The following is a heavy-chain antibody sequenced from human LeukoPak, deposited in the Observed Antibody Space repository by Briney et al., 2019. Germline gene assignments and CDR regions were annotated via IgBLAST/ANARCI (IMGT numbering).Heavy chain of an antibody. CDR1: GGSISSGGYS. V-gene: IGHV4-30-2*01. CDR2: IYHSGST. CDR3: ARVSQYSGYQDKYFDY. J-gene: IGHJ4*02. D-gene: IGHD5-12*01. Sequence: SETLSLTCAVSGGSISSGGYSWSWIRQPAGKGLEWIGYIYHSGSTYYNLSLKSRVTISVDRSKNQFSLKLSSVTAADTAVYYCARVSQYSGYQDKYFDYWGQGTLVTVSS.